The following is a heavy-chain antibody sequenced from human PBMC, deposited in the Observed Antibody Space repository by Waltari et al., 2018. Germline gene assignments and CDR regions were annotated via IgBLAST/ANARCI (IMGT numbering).Heavy chain of an antibody. J-gene: IGHJ4*02. CDR3: ARWDQDYFSFFFDY. CDR2: IYYDGGT. D-gene: IGHD4-17*01. Sequence: QVHLQEMGPGLLNPSQTLSLPCAVAETPISIKQHHWNWLRQPPGKGREWIGSIYYDGGTKYTPSLESRVTISIDTSKNQFSLKLSSVTAADTAVYFCARWDQDYFSFFFDYWGRGTLVTVSS. V-gene: IGHV4-30-4*08. CDR1: ETPISIKQHH.